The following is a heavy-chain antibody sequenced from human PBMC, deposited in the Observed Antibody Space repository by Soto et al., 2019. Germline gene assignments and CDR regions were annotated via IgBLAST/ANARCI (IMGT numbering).Heavy chain of an antibody. CDR3: ARYLEGGAAAGTWGFDY. CDR2: IYHSGST. J-gene: IGHJ4*02. V-gene: IGHV4-4*02. Sequence: SETLSLTCAVSGGSISSSNWWSWVRQPPGKGLEWIGEIYHSGSTNYNPSLKSRVTISVDKSKNQFSLKLSSVTAADTAVYYCARYLEGGAAAGTWGFDYWGQGTLVTVSS. D-gene: IGHD6-13*01. CDR1: GGSISSSNW.